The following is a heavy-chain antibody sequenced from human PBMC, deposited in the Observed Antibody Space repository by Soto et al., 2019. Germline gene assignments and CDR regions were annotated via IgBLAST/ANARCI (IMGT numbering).Heavy chain of an antibody. V-gene: IGHV5-51*01. CDR3: ARQEQWLGNYYYYGMDV. J-gene: IGHJ6*02. D-gene: IGHD6-19*01. Sequence: PGESLKISCKTSGYTFSRYWIAWVRQTPGRGLEWMGIIYPADSDTRYSPSFQGQVTISADKSISTAYLQWSSLKASDTAMYYCARQEQWLGNYYYYGMDVWGQGTTVTVSS. CDR1: GYTFSRYW. CDR2: IYPADSDT.